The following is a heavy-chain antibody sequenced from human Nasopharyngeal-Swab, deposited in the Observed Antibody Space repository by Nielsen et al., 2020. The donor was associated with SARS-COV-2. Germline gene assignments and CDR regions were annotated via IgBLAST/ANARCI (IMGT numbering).Heavy chain of an antibody. CDR2: ISTSGSTI. J-gene: IGHJ6*02. D-gene: IGHD2-2*01. CDR1: GFTFSDYY. V-gene: IGHV3-11*04. CDR3: AKDLYCSSTSCYEGYYYYYGMDV. Sequence: GESLKISCAASGFTFSDYYMSWIRQAPGKGLEWVSYISTSGSTISFADSVKGRFTISRDNAKNSLYLQMNSLRAEDTAVYYCAKDLYCSSTSCYEGYYYYYGMDVWGQGTTVTVSS.